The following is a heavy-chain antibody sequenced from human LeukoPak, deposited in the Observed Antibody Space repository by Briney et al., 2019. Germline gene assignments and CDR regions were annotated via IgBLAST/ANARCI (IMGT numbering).Heavy chain of an antibody. CDR1: GFTFSSYT. Sequence: GGSLRLSCAASGFTFSSYTMHWVRQAPGKGLEWVAVISYDGSSKYYADSVKGSFTISRDNSKNTVYLQMNSLRAEDTAVYYCARDPLNSSGWLIDYWGQGTLVTVSS. J-gene: IGHJ4*02. CDR3: ARDPLNSSGWLIDY. D-gene: IGHD6-19*01. CDR2: ISYDGSSK. V-gene: IGHV3-30-3*01.